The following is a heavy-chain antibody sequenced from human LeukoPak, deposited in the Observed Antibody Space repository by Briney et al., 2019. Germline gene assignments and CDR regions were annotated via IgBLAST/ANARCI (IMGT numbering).Heavy chain of an antibody. J-gene: IGHJ3*02. V-gene: IGHV4-39*01. CDR2: IYYTGST. CDR1: GASLSGSNYY. CDR3: ARQPSATAAFDI. D-gene: IGHD5-18*01. Sequence: SETLSLTCSVSGASLSGSNYYWGSIRQPPGKGLQWIATIYYTGSTFYNPSLNSRVTISVDTSKKQFSLRPTPVAAADTAIYYCARQPSATAAFDIWGQGTMVIVSS.